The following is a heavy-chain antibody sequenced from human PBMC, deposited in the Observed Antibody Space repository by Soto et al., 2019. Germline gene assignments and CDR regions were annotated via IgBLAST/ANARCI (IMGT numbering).Heavy chain of an antibody. V-gene: IGHV3-23*01. CDR2: IRGSGGST. D-gene: IGHD3-22*01. J-gene: IGHJ4*02. Sequence: GGSLSLSCADSGFTFSSYAMSWVRQAPGKGLEWVSAIRGSGGSTYYADSVKGRFTISRDNSKNTLYLQMNSLRAEDTCVYYCAKDEGYYDSPSPPDYWGQGTLVTVSS. CDR1: GFTFSSYA. CDR3: AKDEGYYDSPSPPDY.